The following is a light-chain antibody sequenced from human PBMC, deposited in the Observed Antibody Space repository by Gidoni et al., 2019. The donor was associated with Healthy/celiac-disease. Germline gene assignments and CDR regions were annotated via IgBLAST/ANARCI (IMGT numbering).Light chain of an antibody. Sequence: QMTQSPSSLSASVGDRVTITCRASQSISSYLNWYQQKPGNAPKLLIYAASSLQSGVPSRFGGSGAGADFTLTSSSVQPEDCANYYCQQSNSTPWTFGQGTKVEIK. CDR1: QSISSY. J-gene: IGKJ1*01. CDR3: QQSNSTPWT. CDR2: AAS. V-gene: IGKV1-39*01.